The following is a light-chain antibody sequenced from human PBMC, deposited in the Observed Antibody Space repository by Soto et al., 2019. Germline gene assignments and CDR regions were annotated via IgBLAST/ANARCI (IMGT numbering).Light chain of an antibody. Sequence: DIQMTQSPSSLSASVGDRVTITCRASQIISSYLNWYQHKSGKAPKLLIYAASNLESGVPSRFSGSGSGPDFTLIISSLQPEDFATYYCQQTYSTPHTFGQGTKLEIK. CDR2: AAS. CDR1: QIISSY. CDR3: QQTYSTPHT. V-gene: IGKV1-39*01. J-gene: IGKJ2*01.